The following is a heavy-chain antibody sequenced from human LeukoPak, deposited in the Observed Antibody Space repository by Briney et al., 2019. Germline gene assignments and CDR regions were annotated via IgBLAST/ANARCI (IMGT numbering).Heavy chain of an antibody. J-gene: IGHJ4*02. CDR1: GYTFTSYG. D-gene: IGHD1-14*01. Sequence: GASVKVSCKASGYTFTSYGISWVRQATGQGLERMGLISAYNGNTNYAKKLQGRVTMTTDTSTSTAYMELRSLRSDDTAVYYCAREEQPGSYFDYWGQGTLVTVSS. V-gene: IGHV1-18*01. CDR2: ISAYNGNT. CDR3: AREEQPGSYFDY.